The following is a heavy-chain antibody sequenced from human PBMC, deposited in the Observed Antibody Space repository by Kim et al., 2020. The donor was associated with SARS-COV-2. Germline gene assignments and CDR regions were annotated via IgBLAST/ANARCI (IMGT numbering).Heavy chain of an antibody. V-gene: IGHV3-7*01. Sequence: GGSLRLSCAASGFTFSSYWMSWVRQAPGKGLEWVANIKQDGSEKYYVDSVKGRFTISRDNAKNSLYLQMNSLRAEDTAVYYCARDRVSDSGYDDTIDYWGQGTLVTVSS. D-gene: IGHD5-12*01. CDR3: ARDRVSDSGYDDTIDY. CDR2: IKQDGSEK. CDR1: GFTFSSYW. J-gene: IGHJ4*02.